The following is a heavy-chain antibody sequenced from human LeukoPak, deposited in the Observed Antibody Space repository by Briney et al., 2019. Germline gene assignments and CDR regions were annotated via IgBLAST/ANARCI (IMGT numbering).Heavy chain of an antibody. CDR2: INHSGNT. Sequence: SETLSLTCTVHGEFFGGSYWNWIRQSPGKGLEWIGEINHSGNTNYNPSLKSRVTISVDTSKNQFSLKLSSVTAADTAVYYCAREGFDPWGQGTLVTVSS. CDR3: AREGFDP. V-gene: IGHV4-34*01. J-gene: IGHJ5*02. CDR1: GEFFGGSY.